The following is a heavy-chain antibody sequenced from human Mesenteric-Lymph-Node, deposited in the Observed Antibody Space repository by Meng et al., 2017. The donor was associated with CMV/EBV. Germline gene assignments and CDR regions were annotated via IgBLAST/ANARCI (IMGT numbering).Heavy chain of an antibody. CDR1: GFTFDDYG. D-gene: IGHD3-22*01. J-gene: IGHJ4*02. Sequence: GESLKISCAASGFTFDDYGMSWVRQAPGKGLEWVSGINWNGGSTGYADSVKGRFTISRDNAKNSLFLQMNNLRAEDTALYYCAKDLRDYYDSSGAFDCWGQGTLVTVSS. V-gene: IGHV3-20*04. CDR2: INWNGGST. CDR3: AKDLRDYYDSSGAFDC.